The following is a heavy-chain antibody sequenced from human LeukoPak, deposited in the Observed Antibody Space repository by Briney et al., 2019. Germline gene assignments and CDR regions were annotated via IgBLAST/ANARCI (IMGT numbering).Heavy chain of an antibody. Sequence: GGSLRLSCAASGFTFSSYAMSWVRQAPGKGLEWVSAISGSGGSTYYADSVKGRFTISRDNSKNTLYLQMNSLRAEDTAVYYCARSGNTGYSSSWYRGHSLYYFDYWGQGTLVTVSS. D-gene: IGHD6-13*01. J-gene: IGHJ4*02. V-gene: IGHV3-23*01. CDR2: ISGSGGST. CDR1: GFTFSSYA. CDR3: ARSGNTGYSSSWYRGHSLYYFDY.